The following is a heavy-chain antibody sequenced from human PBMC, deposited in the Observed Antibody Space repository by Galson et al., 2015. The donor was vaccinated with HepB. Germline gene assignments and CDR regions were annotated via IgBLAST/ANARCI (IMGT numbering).Heavy chain of an antibody. CDR1: GGTFSSYA. CDR3: ARGGGSTYYYDSSGYYSRYFQH. V-gene: IGHV1-69*13. J-gene: IGHJ1*01. CDR2: IIPIFGTA. Sequence: SVKVSCKASGGTFSSYAISWVRQAPGQGLEWMGGIIPIFGTANYAQKFQGRVTITADESTSTAYMELSSLRSEDTAVYYCARGGGSTYYYDSSGYYSRYFQHWGQGTLVTVSS. D-gene: IGHD3-22*01.